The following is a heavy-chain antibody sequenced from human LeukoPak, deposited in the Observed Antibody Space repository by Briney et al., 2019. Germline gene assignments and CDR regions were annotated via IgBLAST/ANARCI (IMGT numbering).Heavy chain of an antibody. V-gene: IGHV1-8*01. Sequence: ASVKVSCKASGCTFTSYDINWVRQATGQGLDGMGWINPNSANTGYAQKFQGRVTMTRNTSISTAYMELSSLRSEDTAVYYCARGPPESSNSDYWGQGTLVTVSS. CDR2: INPNSANT. CDR1: GCTFTSYD. J-gene: IGHJ4*02. CDR3: ARGPPESSNSDY. D-gene: IGHD6-13*01.